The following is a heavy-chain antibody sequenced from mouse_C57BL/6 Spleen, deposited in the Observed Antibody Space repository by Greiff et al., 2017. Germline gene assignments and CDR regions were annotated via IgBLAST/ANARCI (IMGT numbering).Heavy chain of an antibody. CDR2: IDPEDGDT. Sequence: VQLKQSGAELVRPGASVKLSCTASGFNIKDYYMHWVKQRPEQGLEWIGRIDPEDGDTEYAPKFQGKATMTADTSSNTAYLQLSSLTSEDTAVYYCTLYGNYPAWFAYWGQGTLVTVSA. V-gene: IGHV14-1*01. J-gene: IGHJ3*01. CDR1: GFNIKDYY. CDR3: TLYGNYPAWFAY. D-gene: IGHD2-1*01.